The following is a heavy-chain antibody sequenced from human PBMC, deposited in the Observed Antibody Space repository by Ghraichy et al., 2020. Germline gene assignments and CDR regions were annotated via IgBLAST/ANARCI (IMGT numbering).Heavy chain of an antibody. Sequence: GESLNISCAASGFTFSSYAMSWVRQAPGKGLEWVSAISGSGGSTYYADSVKGRFTISRDNSKNTLYLQMNSLRAEDTAVYYCAKDRLAAAGTIPFDYWGQGTLVTVSS. CDR2: ISGSGGST. J-gene: IGHJ4*02. V-gene: IGHV3-23*01. CDR1: GFTFSSYA. CDR3: AKDRLAAAGTIPFDY. D-gene: IGHD6-13*01.